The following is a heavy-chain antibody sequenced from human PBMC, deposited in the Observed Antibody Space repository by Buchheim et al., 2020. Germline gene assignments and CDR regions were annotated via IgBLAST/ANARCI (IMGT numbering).Heavy chain of an antibody. V-gene: IGHV3-15*01. CDR1: GFTFSDYY. J-gene: IGHJ6*02. Sequence: VQLVESGGGLVKPGGSLRLSCAASGFTFSDYYMSWIRQAPGKGLEWVGRIKSKTDGGTTDYAAPVKGRFTISRDDSKNTLYLQMNSLKTEDTAVYYCTTVCFRYCSSTIPYGMDVWGQGTT. CDR2: IKSKTDGGTT. D-gene: IGHD2-2*01. CDR3: TTVCFRYCSSTIPYGMDV.